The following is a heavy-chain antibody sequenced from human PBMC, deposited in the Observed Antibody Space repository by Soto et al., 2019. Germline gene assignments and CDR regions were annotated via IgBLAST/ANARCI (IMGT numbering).Heavy chain of an antibody. Sequence: SETLSLTCAVYGGSFSGYYWSWIRQPPGKGLEWIGEINHSGSTNYNPSLKSRVTISVDTSKNQFSLKLSSVTAADTAVYYCARGLPRIHWFDPWGQGTLVTVSS. D-gene: IGHD2-15*01. J-gene: IGHJ5*02. CDR1: GGSFSGYY. CDR3: ARGLPRIHWFDP. CDR2: INHSGST. V-gene: IGHV4-34*01.